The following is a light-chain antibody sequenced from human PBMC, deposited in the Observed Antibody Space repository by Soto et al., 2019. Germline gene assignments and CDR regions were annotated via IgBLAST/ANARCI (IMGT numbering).Light chain of an antibody. CDR3: QRYILAPQT. V-gene: IGKV4-1*01. CDR2: WAS. Sequence: DIVMTQSPDSLAVSLGERATINCKSSQSVLYSPNNKNYLAWYQQKPGQPPKLLVYWASTRESGVPDRFSGSGSETDYTLTINSCQSLDVAVCYCQRYILAPQTFGQGTKVEIK. J-gene: IGKJ1*01. CDR1: QSVLYSPNNKNY.